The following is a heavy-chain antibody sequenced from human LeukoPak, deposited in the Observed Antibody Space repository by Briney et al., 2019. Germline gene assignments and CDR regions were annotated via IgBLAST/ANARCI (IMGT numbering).Heavy chain of an antibody. Sequence: ASVKVSCKASGYTFTGYYMHWVRQAPGQGLEWMGWINPNSGGTNYAQKFQGRVTMTRDTSISTAYMELSRLRSDDTAVYYCARPNYDFWSGDPNNWFDPWGQGTLVTVSS. CDR2: INPNSGGT. D-gene: IGHD3-3*01. CDR1: GYTFTGYY. J-gene: IGHJ5*02. CDR3: ARPNYDFWSGDPNNWFDP. V-gene: IGHV1-2*02.